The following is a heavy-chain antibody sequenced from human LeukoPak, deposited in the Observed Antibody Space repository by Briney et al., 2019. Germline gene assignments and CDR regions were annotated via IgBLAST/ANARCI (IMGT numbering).Heavy chain of an antibody. CDR2: INPSGGRT. CDR3: ARDIYGGHDY. J-gene: IGHJ4*02. D-gene: IGHD2-21*01. CDR1: GYTFTRYY. V-gene: IGHV1-46*01. Sequence: ASVKVSCKASGYTFTRYYMHWVRQAPGQGLEWMGIINPSGGRTRYAQKFQGRFTISRDNAKKLLYLHVNSLRAEDTAVYYCARDIYGGHDYWGQGTLLTVSS.